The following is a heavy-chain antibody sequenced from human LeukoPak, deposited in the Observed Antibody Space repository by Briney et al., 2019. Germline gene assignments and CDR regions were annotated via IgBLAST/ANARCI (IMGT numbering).Heavy chain of an antibody. V-gene: IGHV3-15*01. CDR3: TKDSTTVTTFGAFDI. CDR1: GFTFSNAW. Sequence: GGSLRLSCAASGFTFSNAWMSWVRQAPGKGLEWVGRIKSKTDGGTTDYAAPVKGRFTISRDDSKNTLYLQMNSLKTEDTAVYYCTKDSTTVTTFGAFDIWGQGTMVTVSS. CDR2: IKSKTDGGTT. J-gene: IGHJ3*02. D-gene: IGHD4-17*01.